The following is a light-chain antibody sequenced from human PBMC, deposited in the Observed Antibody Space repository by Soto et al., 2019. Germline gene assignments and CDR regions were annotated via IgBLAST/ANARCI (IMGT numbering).Light chain of an antibody. V-gene: IGKV1-5*01. Sequence: DIQLTQSPSSLSASVGDRVSISCRASQSISNYLNWYQQKPGKAPKLLIYDASTLESGVPSRFSGSGSGTEFTLTISRLQPDDFATYYCQQYNSYSMTFGQGTKVDIK. CDR2: DAS. CDR3: QQYNSYSMT. J-gene: IGKJ1*01. CDR1: QSISNY.